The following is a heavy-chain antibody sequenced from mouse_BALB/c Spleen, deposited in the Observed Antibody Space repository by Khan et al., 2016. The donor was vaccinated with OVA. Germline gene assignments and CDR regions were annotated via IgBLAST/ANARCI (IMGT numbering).Heavy chain of an antibody. D-gene: IGHD1-2*01. Sequence: VQLKESGPGLVKPSQSLSLTCTVTGYSITSGYGWYWLRQFPGNKLEWMGYISYSGSTNYKPSLKSRISITRDTSKNQFFLQLNSVTTEDTATYYCARTARIKYWGQGTTLTVSS. CDR1: GYSITSGYG. CDR3: ARTARIKY. V-gene: IGHV3-1*02. CDR2: ISYSGST. J-gene: IGHJ2*01.